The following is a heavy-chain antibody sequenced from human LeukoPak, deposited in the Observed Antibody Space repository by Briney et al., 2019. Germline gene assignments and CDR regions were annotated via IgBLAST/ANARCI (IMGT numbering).Heavy chain of an antibody. CDR2: INPKNGGT. J-gene: IGHJ6*02. CDR1: VYTFTAYY. V-gene: IGHV1-2*02. D-gene: IGHD3-10*01. Sequence: ASVKVSFKASVYTFTAYYVHWVRQAPGQGLEWMGWINPKNGGTNHAQKFQGRVAMTRDTSISTAYMELSRLRSDDTAVYYCARALYYFGSGSYSGYYGMDVWGQGTTVTVSS. CDR3: ARALYYFGSGSYSGYYGMDV.